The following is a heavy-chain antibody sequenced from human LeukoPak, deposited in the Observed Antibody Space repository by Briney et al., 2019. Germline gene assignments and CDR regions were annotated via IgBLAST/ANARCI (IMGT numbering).Heavy chain of an antibody. CDR1: GFTISYAW. CDR2: IKSKPGGGTT. V-gene: IGHV3-15*01. D-gene: IGHD3-10*01. Sequence: GGSLRLSCAASGFTISYAWMSWVRQAPGKGLEWVALIKSKPGGGTTNYAAPVKGRFTISRDDSRNTLYLQMDSLKTEDTAVYYCTTDLPSLGAGEFDYWGQGTLVTASS. J-gene: IGHJ4*02. CDR3: TTDLPSLGAGEFDY.